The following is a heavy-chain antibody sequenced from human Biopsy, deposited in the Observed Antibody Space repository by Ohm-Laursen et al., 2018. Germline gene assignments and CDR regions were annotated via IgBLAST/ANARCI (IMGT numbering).Heavy chain of an antibody. V-gene: IGHV4-34*01. Sequence: SETLSLTCAVYGGFFSGYFLSLVRPTPREGVEWGGEINHKGSTNYKPSLDSRVAISADTSKNQFSLNLYSVTAADTAVYFCARGLPRIAPMVRGRRTWFDPWGQGTLVTVSS. CDR3: ARGLPRIAPMVRGRRTWFDP. D-gene: IGHD3-10*01. J-gene: IGHJ5*02. CDR1: GGFFSGYF. CDR2: INHKGST.